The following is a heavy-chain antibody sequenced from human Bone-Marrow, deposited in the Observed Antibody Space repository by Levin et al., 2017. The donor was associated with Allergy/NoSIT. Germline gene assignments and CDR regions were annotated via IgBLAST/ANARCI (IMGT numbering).Heavy chain of an antibody. CDR1: GGSISSYY. CDR3: ARDPTYYYDSSGLDY. Sequence: KASETLSLTCTVSGGSISSYYWSWIRQPAGKGLEWIGRIYTSGSTNYNPSLKSRVTMSVDTSKNQFSLKLSSVTAADTAVYYCARDPTYYYDSSGLDYWGQGTLVTVSS. V-gene: IGHV4-4*07. CDR2: IYTSGST. D-gene: IGHD3-22*01. J-gene: IGHJ4*02.